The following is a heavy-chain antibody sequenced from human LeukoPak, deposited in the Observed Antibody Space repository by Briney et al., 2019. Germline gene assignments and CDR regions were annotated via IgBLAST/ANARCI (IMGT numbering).Heavy chain of an antibody. D-gene: IGHD1-26*01. CDR3: AQRQGPMSGTYDYFDP. Sequence: PSETLSLTCTVSGGSISGYYWTWIRQPPAQGLEGIAYIHSNGYTNYNPSLRSRVTISVDPSKNQFSLTVTPVTAADTAIYYCAQRQGPMSGTYDYFDPWGQGALVTVSS. CDR1: GGSISGYY. J-gene: IGHJ5*02. V-gene: IGHV4-4*09. CDR2: IHSNGYT.